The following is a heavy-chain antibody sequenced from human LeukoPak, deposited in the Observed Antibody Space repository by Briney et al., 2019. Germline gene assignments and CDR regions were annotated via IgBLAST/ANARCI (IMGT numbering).Heavy chain of an antibody. CDR2: IRYDGSNK. CDR3: AKDLSERYYPASDY. D-gene: IGHD1-26*01. CDR1: GFTFSSYG. Sequence: GGSLRLSCAASGFTFSSYGMHWVRQAPGKGLEWGAFIRYDGSNKDYADSVKGRFTISRDNSKNTLYLQVNSLRAEDTAVYYCAKDLSERYYPASDYWGQGTLVTVSS. V-gene: IGHV3-30*02. J-gene: IGHJ4*02.